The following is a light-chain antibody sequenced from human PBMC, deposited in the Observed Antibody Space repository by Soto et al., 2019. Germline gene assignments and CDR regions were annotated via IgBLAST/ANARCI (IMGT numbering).Light chain of an antibody. J-gene: IGKJ1*01. CDR1: QSVSSY. CDR3: QQRSNWPWA. Sequence: EIVLTQSPATLSLSPGERATLSCRASQSVSSYLAWYQQKPGQAPRLLIYDASNRATGIPARFSGSGSGTEFTLTISSLEPGDFAVYYCQQRSNWPWAFGQGTTVEIK. CDR2: DAS. V-gene: IGKV3-11*01.